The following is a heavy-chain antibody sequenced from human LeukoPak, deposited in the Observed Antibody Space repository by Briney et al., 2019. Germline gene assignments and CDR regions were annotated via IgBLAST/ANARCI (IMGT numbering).Heavy chain of an antibody. J-gene: IGHJ4*02. D-gene: IGHD6-19*01. CDR1: GGSISSHY. Sequence: SETLSLTCTVSGGSISSHYWSWIRQPPGKGLEWIGYIYYSGSTNYNPSLKSRVTISVDTSKNQFSLKLSSVTAADTAVYYCARAPLTVAGIFYFDYWGQGTLVTVSS. CDR2: IYYSGST. V-gene: IGHV4-59*11. CDR3: ARAPLTVAGIFYFDY.